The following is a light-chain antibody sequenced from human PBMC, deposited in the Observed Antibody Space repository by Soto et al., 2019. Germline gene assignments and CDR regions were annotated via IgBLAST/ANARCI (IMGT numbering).Light chain of an antibody. Sequence: DIQMTQSPSTLSASVGYRSTITCRASQSISSWLAWYQQKPGKAPKLLIYDASSLESGVPSRFSGSGSATEFTLTISSLQPDDFATYYCQQYNTFSGTFGPGTTVDIK. J-gene: IGKJ1*01. CDR3: QQYNTFSGT. CDR1: QSISSW. CDR2: DAS. V-gene: IGKV1-5*01.